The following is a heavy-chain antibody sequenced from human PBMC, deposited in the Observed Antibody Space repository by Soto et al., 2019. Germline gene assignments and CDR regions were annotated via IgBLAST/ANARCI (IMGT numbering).Heavy chain of an antibody. CDR3: ARGVYYDSSGYYFSYTWFDP. CDR2: IYYSGST. CDR1: GGSISSGDYY. V-gene: IGHV4-30-4*01. J-gene: IGHJ5*02. Sequence: SETLSLTCTVSGGSISSGDYYWSWIRQPPGKGLEWIGYIYYSGSTYYNPSLKSRVTISVDTSKNQFSLKLSSVTAADTAVYYCARGVYYDSSGYYFSYTWFDPWGQGTLVTVSS. D-gene: IGHD3-22*01.